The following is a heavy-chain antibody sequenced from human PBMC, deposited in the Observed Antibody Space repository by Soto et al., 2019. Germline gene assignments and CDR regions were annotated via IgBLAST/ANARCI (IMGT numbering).Heavy chain of an antibody. CDR2: ISSGSSYI. Sequence: SLRLCCAASGFIFSSYSMNWVRQAPGKGLEWVSHISSGSSYIHYADSVKGRFTISRDNAKNSLYLQMNSLRAEDTAVYYCARAPVGATSDFDYWGQGILVTVSS. CDR1: GFIFSSYS. CDR3: ARAPVGATSDFDY. J-gene: IGHJ4*02. D-gene: IGHD1-26*01. V-gene: IGHV3-21*01.